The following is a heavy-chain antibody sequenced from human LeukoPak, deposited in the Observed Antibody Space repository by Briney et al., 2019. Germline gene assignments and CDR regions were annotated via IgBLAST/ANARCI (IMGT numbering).Heavy chain of an antibody. CDR3: AREGGLRFLEWLLPDYFDY. D-gene: IGHD3-3*01. CDR2: ISSSSSYI. Sequence: GGSLRLSCAASGFTFSSYSMNWVRQAPGKGLEWVSSISSSSSYIYYADSVKGRFTTSRDNAKNSLYLQMNSLRAEDTAVYYCAREGGLRFLEWLLPDYFDYWGQGTLVTVSS. J-gene: IGHJ4*02. V-gene: IGHV3-21*01. CDR1: GFTFSSYS.